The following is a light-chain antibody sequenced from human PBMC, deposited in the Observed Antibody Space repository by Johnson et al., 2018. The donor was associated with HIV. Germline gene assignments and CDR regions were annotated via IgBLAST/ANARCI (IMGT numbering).Light chain of an antibody. CDR2: QNT. V-gene: IGLV1-51*02. Sequence: QSVLTQPPSVSAAPGQMVTISCSGSSSNIGRNYVSWYQQLPGTAPKLLIYQNTWRPSWIPDRFSGSTSGASATLALTGLQTGDEADYYCGTWDNSLKAEVFGTGTKVTVL. CDR3: GTWDNSLKAEV. CDR1: SSNIGRNY. J-gene: IGLJ1*01.